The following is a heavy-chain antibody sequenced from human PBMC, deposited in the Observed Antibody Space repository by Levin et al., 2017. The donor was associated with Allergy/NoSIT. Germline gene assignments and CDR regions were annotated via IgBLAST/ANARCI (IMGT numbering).Heavy chain of an antibody. CDR2: VYYSGGT. V-gene: IGHV4-59*01. CDR3: ARDGSGKFYNRFDP. CDR1: GGSISTYY. J-gene: IGHJ5*02. Sequence: SETLSLTCTVSGGSISTYYWSWIRQPPGKGLEWIGYVYYSGGTTYNPSLKSRVTISFDTSTNQFSLMLRSVTAADTAVYYCARDGSGKFYNRFDPWGQGTLVTVSS. D-gene: IGHD3-10*01.